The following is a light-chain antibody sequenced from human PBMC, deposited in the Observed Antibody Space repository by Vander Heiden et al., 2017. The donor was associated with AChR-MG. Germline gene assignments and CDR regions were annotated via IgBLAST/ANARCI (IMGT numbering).Light chain of an antibody. CDR3: QQDVKWPGA. CDR1: QSVSGN. V-gene: IGKV3-15*01. CDR2: GAS. Sequence: DIVMTQSPDTLSVSQGERVTVSCRASQSVSGNLAWYQQKPGQAPRLLIYGASTRATGIPDRFSGSGSGTEHTLTITSLQSEDFAVYYCQQDVKWPGAFGQGTKVQIK. J-gene: IGKJ1*01.